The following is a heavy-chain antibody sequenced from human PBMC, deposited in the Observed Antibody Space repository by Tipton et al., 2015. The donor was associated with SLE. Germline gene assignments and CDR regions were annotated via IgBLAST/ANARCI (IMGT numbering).Heavy chain of an antibody. CDR2: INHSGST. J-gene: IGHJ6*03. D-gene: IGHD2-2*01. CDR3: ASREVSSYYYYYMDV. V-gene: IGHV4-34*01. Sequence: LRLSCAVYGGSFSGYYWSWIRQPPGKGLEWIGEINHSGSTNYNPSLKSRVTISVDTSKNQFSLKLSSVTAADTAVYYCASREVSSYYYYYMDVWGKGTTVTVSS. CDR1: GGSFSGYY.